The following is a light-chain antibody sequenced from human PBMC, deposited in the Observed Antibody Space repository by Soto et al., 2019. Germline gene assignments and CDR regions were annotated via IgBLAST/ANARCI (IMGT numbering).Light chain of an antibody. Sequence: ETVLTQSPGTLSLSPGEGATLSCRAGQSVSSSQLAWYQQKPGQSPRLLIYDVSIRATGVPARFSGTGSETDFTLTISSLQPDDFATYYCQHYNSYSEAFGQGTKVDIK. CDR3: QHYNSYSEA. J-gene: IGKJ1*01. CDR1: QSVSSSQ. V-gene: IGKV3-20*01. CDR2: DVS.